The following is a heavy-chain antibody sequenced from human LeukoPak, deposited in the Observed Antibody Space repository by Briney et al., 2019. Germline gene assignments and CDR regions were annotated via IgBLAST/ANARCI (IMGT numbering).Heavy chain of an antibody. V-gene: IGHV3-23*01. CDR2: LSGSGAST. D-gene: IGHD2-15*01. J-gene: IGHJ4*02. CDR1: GFTFSSYA. Sequence: GGSLTLSCAASGFTFSSYAMSWVRQAPGKGLEWVSTLSGSGASTSYADSVKGWFTISRDNSKNTLYLQMNSLRAEDTARYYCAKQKGYCSGGSCYYSDYWGQGTLVTVSS. CDR3: AKQKGYCSGGSCYYSDY.